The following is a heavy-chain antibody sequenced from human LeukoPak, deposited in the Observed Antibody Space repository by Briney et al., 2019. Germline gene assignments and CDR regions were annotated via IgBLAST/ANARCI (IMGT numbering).Heavy chain of an antibody. J-gene: IGHJ3*01. CDR2: ISASPYI. CDR3: VRGGLSMQREDVFDL. CDR1: GFAFSAYS. D-gene: IGHD2/OR15-2a*01. Sequence: GGSLTLSCAGSGFAFSAYSMNWARQAPGKGLEWVSSISASPYIYYADSVKDRFIIFRDNAKSSLYLQMDSLRAEDTAVYYCVRGGLSMQREDVFDLWGQGTMVTVSS. V-gene: IGHV3-21*01.